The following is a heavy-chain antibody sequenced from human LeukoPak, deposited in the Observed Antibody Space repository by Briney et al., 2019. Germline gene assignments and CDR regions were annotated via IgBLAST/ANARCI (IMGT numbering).Heavy chain of an antibody. Sequence: GASVKVSCKASGYTFTAYYMDWVRQAPGQGLEWLGAINPSGGSSAYSQTFQGRVTMTRDTSTSTVYMELSSLRSEDTAVYYCVRGGVAQGVNDSYFDPWGQGTLVTVSS. D-gene: IGHD3-10*01. CDR2: INPSGGSS. CDR1: GYTFTAYY. V-gene: IGHV1-46*01. CDR3: VRGGVAQGVNDSYFDP. J-gene: IGHJ5*02.